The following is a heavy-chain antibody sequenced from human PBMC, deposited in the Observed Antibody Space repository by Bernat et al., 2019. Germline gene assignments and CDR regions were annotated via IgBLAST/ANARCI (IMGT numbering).Heavy chain of an antibody. Sequence: QVQLVQSGAEVKKPGASVKVSCKASGYTFTNYAVTWVRQAPGQGLEWMGWISAYNGNRNYAQNFQGRVNMTTDTSTNTAYMELRSLSSDDTALYYCARGGGVTPFDYWGQGALVTVSS. CDR1: GYTFTNYA. V-gene: IGHV1-18*01. D-gene: IGHD3-16*01. CDR3: ARGGGVTPFDY. CDR2: ISAYNGNR. J-gene: IGHJ4*02.